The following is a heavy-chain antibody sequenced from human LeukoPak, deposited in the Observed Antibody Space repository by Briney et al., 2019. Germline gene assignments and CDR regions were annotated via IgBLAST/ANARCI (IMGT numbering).Heavy chain of an antibody. CDR3: AREKGGILWFGELL. J-gene: IGHJ4*02. V-gene: IGHV3-7*01. Sequence: GSLRLSCVASGFMFSESWMNWVRQAPGKGLEWVANIKHDRDEKHYADSVKGRFTISRDNAKNTLYLQMDRLRVDDTAVYYCAREKGGILWFGELLGGQGTLVTVSS. CDR2: IKHDRDEK. CDR1: GFMFSESW. D-gene: IGHD3-10*01.